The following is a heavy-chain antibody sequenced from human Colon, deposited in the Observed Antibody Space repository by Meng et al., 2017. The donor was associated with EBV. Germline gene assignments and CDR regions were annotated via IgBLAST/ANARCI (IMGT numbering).Heavy chain of an antibody. V-gene: IGHV3-72*01. CDR3: ARGGSYQTFDY. J-gene: IGHJ4*02. Sequence: EVQLVESGGGLVQSGGSLGRSCAASGFTLRDHYIDWVRQAPGKGLEWVGRTRNRANAYSTEYAASVKGRFTISRDDSKNSLFLQMNSLTTEDTAVYYCARGGSYQTFDYWGQGTLVTVAS. CDR2: TRNRANAYST. CDR1: GFTLRDHY. D-gene: IGHD1-26*01.